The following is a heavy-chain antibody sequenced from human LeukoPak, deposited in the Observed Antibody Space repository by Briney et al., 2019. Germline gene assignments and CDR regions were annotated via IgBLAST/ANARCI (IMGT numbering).Heavy chain of an antibody. CDR3: ARVSGSGSYNWFDP. V-gene: IGHV3-7*01. Sequence: PGGSLRLSCAASGFTFSSYWMSWVRQAPGKGLEWVANIKQDGSEKYYVGSVKGRFTISRDNAKNSLYLQMNSLRAEDTAVYYCARVSGSGSYNWFDPWGQGTLVTVSS. CDR2: IKQDGSEK. D-gene: IGHD3-10*01. CDR1: GFTFSSYW. J-gene: IGHJ5*02.